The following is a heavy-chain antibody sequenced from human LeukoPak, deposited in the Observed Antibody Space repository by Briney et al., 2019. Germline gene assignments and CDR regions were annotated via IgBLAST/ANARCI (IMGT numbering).Heavy chain of an antibody. CDR2: TYYRSKWYN. Sequence: SQTLSLTCAISGDSVSSNSAAWNWIRQSPSRGLEWLGRTYYRSKWYNDYAVSVKSRITINPDTSKNQFSLQLNSVTPEDTAVYYCASGRVAYYYDSSGYPYDYWGQGTLVTVSS. CDR3: ASGRVAYYYDSSGYPYDY. J-gene: IGHJ4*02. D-gene: IGHD3-22*01. CDR1: GDSVSSNSAA. V-gene: IGHV6-1*01.